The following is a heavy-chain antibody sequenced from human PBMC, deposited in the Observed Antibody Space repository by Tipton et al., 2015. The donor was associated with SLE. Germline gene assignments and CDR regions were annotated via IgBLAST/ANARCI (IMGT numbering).Heavy chain of an antibody. CDR2: IYHSGST. D-gene: IGHD6-19*01. V-gene: IGHV4-34*01. CDR3: ARGPSEFSIAVAGTGGDY. CDR1: GGSFSGYY. J-gene: IGHJ4*02. Sequence: TLSLTCAVYGGSFSGYYWSWIRQPPGKGLEWIGEIYHSGSTNYNPSLKSRVTISVDTSKNQFSLKLSSVTAADTAVYYCARGPSEFSIAVAGTGGDYWGQGTLVTVSS.